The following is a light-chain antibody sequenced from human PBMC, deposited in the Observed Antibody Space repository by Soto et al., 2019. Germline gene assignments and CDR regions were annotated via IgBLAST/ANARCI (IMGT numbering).Light chain of an antibody. J-gene: IGLJ3*02. CDR1: STNIGAGYA. Sequence: QSVLTQPPSVSGAPGQRVTISCTGNSTNIGAGYAVHWYQHLPLTAPKLLIYDDDNRPSGVSARFSGSKSGTSASLAITGLQADDEDYYDCQSYDSGLSGTGLFGGGTKVTVL. V-gene: IGLV1-40*01. CDR2: DDD. CDR3: QSYDSGLSGTGL.